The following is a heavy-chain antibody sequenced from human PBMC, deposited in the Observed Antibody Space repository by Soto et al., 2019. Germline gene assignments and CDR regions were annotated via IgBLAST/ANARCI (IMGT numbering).Heavy chain of an antibody. V-gene: IGHV1-2*02. CDR1: GYTFTDYY. CDR2: INPITGDT. CDR3: ARVTSFRDGIDV. J-gene: IGHJ6*02. Sequence: QVQLVQSGAEVKKPGASVRVSCKASGYTFTDYYLHWVRQAPGQGLEWMGWINPITGDTKSTQKSKARVTMTRDTSIDTASLELTSLTSDDTAFYYCARVTSFRDGIDVGGQGTTVSVS. D-gene: IGHD2-2*01.